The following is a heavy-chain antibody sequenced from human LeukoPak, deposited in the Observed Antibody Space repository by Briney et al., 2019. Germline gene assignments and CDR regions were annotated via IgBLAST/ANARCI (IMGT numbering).Heavy chain of an antibody. Sequence: ASVKVSCKASGYTFTSYDINWVRQATGQGLEWMGWMNPNSGNTGYAQKFQGRVTMTRNTSISTAYMELSSLRSDDTAVYYCARDPSNTSGWKTWFDTWGQGTPVIVSS. CDR1: GYTFTSYD. V-gene: IGHV1-8*01. CDR2: MNPNSGNT. J-gene: IGHJ5*02. D-gene: IGHD6-19*01. CDR3: ARDPSNTSGWKTWFDT.